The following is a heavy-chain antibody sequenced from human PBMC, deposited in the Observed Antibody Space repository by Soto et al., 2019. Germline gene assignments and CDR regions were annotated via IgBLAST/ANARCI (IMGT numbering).Heavy chain of an antibody. D-gene: IGHD3-3*01. V-gene: IGHV4-4*02. Sequence: QVQLQESGPGLVKPSGTLSLTCAVSGGSISSSNWWSWVRQPPGKGLEWIGEIYHSGSTNYNPSLNSRVTISVDKSKNQFSLKLSSVTAADTAVYYCARDPTDRQYYDFWSGSTRMESYWGQGTLVTVSS. CDR1: GGSISSSNW. CDR3: ARDPTDRQYYDFWSGSTRMESY. J-gene: IGHJ4*02. CDR2: IYHSGST.